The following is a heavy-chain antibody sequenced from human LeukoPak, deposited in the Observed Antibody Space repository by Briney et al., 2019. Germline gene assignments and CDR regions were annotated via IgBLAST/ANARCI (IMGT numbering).Heavy chain of an antibody. V-gene: IGHV3-53*05. Sequence: GRSLRLSCAASGFTVSNTYMSWVRQAPGKGLEWVSIIYSGGGTHYADSVKGRFTISRDNSRNTLYLQMNSLRTEDTALYYCAKGSYGVYYFDYWGQGTLVTVSS. CDR3: AKGSYGVYYFDY. D-gene: IGHD4-17*01. CDR2: IYSGGGT. J-gene: IGHJ4*02. CDR1: GFTVSNTY.